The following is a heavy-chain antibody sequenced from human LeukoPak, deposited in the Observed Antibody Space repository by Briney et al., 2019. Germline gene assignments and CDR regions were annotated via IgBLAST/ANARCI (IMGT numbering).Heavy chain of an antibody. J-gene: IGHJ4*02. D-gene: IGHD1-26*01. Sequence: SETLSLTCTVSGGSISSGGYYWSWIRQPPGKGLEWIGYVDYSGRSKYSPSLKSRVTISVDTSKYQFSLDLTSVTAADTAVYYCATNIPTPTTSPPLGYWGQGTLVTVSS. V-gene: IGHV4-61*08. CDR2: VDYSGRS. CDR3: ATNIPTPTTSPPLGY. CDR1: GGSISSGGYY.